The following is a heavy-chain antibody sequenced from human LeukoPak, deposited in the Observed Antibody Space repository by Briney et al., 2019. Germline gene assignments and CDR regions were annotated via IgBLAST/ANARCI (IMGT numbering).Heavy chain of an antibody. CDR2: IYSGGRT. Sequence: TGGSLRLSCAASGFTVSSNYMSWVRQAPGKGLEWVPIIYSGGRTYYADSVNGRFTISRDNSKNTLYLQMNSLRAEDTAVYYCARDLWGVGFDIWGQGTMVTVSS. J-gene: IGHJ3*02. D-gene: IGHD1-26*01. CDR1: GFTVSSNY. V-gene: IGHV3-66*01. CDR3: ARDLWGVGFDI.